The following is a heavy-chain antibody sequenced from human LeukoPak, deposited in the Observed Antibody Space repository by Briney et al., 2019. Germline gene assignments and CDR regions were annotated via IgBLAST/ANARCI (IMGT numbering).Heavy chain of an antibody. V-gene: IGHV3-30*19. CDR3: ARGPLVGATLDY. CDR1: GFTFSGYG. Sequence: GGSLRLSCAGSGFTFSGYGMHWVRQAPGKGLEWVAVISHDGSNEYYADSEKGRFTISRDYSKNTLFLQMNSLRAEDTGVYYCARGPLVGATLDYWGQGTLVTVSS. J-gene: IGHJ4*02. D-gene: IGHD1-26*01. CDR2: ISHDGSNE.